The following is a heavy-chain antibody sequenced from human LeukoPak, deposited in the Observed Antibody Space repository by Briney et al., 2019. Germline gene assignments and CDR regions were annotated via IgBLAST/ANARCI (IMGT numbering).Heavy chain of an antibody. CDR3: ARGGLLWFGEFGDY. V-gene: IGHV1-2*04. J-gene: IGHJ4*02. CDR2: INPNSGGT. D-gene: IGHD3-10*01. CDR1: EYTFTGYY. Sequence: ASVKVSCKASEYTFTGYYMHWVRQAPGQGLEWMGWINPNSGGTNYAQKFQGWVTMTRDTSISTAYMELSRLRSDDTAVYYCARGGLLWFGEFGDYWGQGTLVTVSS.